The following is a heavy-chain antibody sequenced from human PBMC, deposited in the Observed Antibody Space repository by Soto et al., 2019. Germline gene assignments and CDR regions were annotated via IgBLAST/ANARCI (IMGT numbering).Heavy chain of an antibody. CDR3: ARSHYTYGLLIDY. CDR1: GDAITSNGYY. Sequence: NPSETLSLTCSVSGDAITSNGYYWGWIRQPPGGGLEWIGNVYYTGSTFFHPSLRSRVSISVDTSKNVFSLRLTSVTAADTAVYYCARSHYTYGLLIDYWGRGTLVTVSS. J-gene: IGHJ4*02. D-gene: IGHD3-3*01. CDR2: VYYTGST. V-gene: IGHV4-39*02.